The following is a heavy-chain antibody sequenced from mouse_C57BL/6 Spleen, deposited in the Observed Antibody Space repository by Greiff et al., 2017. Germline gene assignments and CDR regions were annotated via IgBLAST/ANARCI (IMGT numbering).Heavy chain of an antibody. CDR1: GYTFTDYY. Sequence: EVKLQQSGPELVKPGASVKISCKASGYTFTDYYMNWVKQSHGKSLEWIGDINPNNGGTSYNQKFKGKATLTVDKSSSTAYMELRSLTSEDSAVYYCARSGAYYSNFEGYFDVWGTGTTVTVSS. J-gene: IGHJ1*03. V-gene: IGHV1-26*01. CDR3: ARSGAYYSNFEGYFDV. CDR2: INPNNGGT. D-gene: IGHD2-5*01.